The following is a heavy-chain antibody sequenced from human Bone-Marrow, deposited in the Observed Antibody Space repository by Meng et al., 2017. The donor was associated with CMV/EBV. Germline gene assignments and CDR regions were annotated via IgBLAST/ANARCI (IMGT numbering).Heavy chain of an antibody. Sequence: GESLKISCAASGFTFSSYSMNWVRQAPGKGLEWVSSISSSSSYIYYADSVKGRFTISRDNAKNSLYLQMNSLRAEDTAVYYCARDGLKLGYCSSTSCQYYYYYYGMDVWGRGTTVTVS. D-gene: IGHD2-2*01. CDR3: ARDGLKLGYCSSTSCQYYYYYYGMDV. J-gene: IGHJ6*02. CDR1: GFTFSSYS. V-gene: IGHV3-21*01. CDR2: ISSSSSYI.